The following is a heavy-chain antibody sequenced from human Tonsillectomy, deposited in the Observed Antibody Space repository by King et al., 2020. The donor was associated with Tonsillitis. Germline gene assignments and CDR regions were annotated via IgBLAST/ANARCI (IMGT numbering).Heavy chain of an antibody. CDR3: ARHKYYYDSSGYEYFPH. CDR1: GFTFSSYG. V-gene: IGHV3-33*01. CDR2: IWYDGSNK. Sequence: QLVQSGGGVVQPGRSLRLSCAASGFTFSSYGMHWVRQAPGKGLEWVAVIWYDGSNKYYADSVKGRFTISRDNSKNTLYLQMNSPRAEATAVYYCARHKYYYDSSGYEYFPHWGQGTLVTVSS. J-gene: IGHJ1*01. D-gene: IGHD3-22*01.